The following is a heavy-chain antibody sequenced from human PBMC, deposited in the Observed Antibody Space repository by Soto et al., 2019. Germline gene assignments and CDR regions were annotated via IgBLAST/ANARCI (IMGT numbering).Heavy chain of an antibody. J-gene: IGHJ3*02. V-gene: IGHV3-11*06. D-gene: IGHD3-22*01. Sequence: QVQLVESGGGLFKPGGSLRLSCAASVFTFSDYYMSWIRQAPGKGLAWVSYISSSSSYTNYADPVNGPFTISRDNDKNHLDQQMHSLSAEYPAVYSCARRPTYYYDSSGPDSFDIGGQGTMVTVSS. CDR3: ARRPTYYYDSSGPDSFDI. CDR2: ISSSSSYT. CDR1: VFTFSDYY.